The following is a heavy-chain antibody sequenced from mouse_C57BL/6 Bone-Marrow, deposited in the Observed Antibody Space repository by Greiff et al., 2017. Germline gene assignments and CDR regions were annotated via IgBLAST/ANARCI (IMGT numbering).Heavy chain of an antibody. D-gene: IGHD1-1*01. Sequence: EVMLVESGGGLVKPGGSLKLSCAASGFTFSSYAMSWVRQTPEKRLEWVATISDGGSYTYYPDNVKGRFTISRDNAKTNLYLQMSHLKSEDTAIYYCARNPYDSSYYYAMDYWGQGTSVTVSS. CDR2: ISDGGSYT. J-gene: IGHJ4*01. CDR1: GFTFSSYA. V-gene: IGHV5-4*03. CDR3: ARNPYDSSYYYAMDY.